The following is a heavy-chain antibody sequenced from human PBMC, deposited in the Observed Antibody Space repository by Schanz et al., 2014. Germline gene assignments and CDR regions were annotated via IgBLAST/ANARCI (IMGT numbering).Heavy chain of an antibody. D-gene: IGHD3-10*01. V-gene: IGHV3-66*01. J-gene: IGHJ4*02. CDR3: ARANYRRKINFDY. Sequence: VQLVESGGGVVQPGRSLRLSCVVSGFTVSSDHMSWVRQAPGKGLEWVSTIYASGATYYADSVKGRFTISRDNSKNTLYLQMNSLRAEDTAVYYCARANYRRKINFDYWGRGTLVTVSS. CDR2: IYASGAT. CDR1: GFTVSSDH.